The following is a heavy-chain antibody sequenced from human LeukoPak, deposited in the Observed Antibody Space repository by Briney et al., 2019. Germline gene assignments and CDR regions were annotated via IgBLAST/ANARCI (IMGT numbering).Heavy chain of an antibody. D-gene: IGHD6-13*01. CDR3: AKATDGAAAGILDV. CDR1: GFTFDDYA. V-gene: IGHV3-9*03. J-gene: IGHJ6*04. CDR2: ISWNSGSI. Sequence: GGSLRLSCAASGFTFDDYAMHWVRQAPGKGLEWVSGISWNSGSIGYADSVKGRFTISRDNAKNSLYLQMNSLRAEDMALYYCAKATDGAAAGILDVWGKGTTVTVSS.